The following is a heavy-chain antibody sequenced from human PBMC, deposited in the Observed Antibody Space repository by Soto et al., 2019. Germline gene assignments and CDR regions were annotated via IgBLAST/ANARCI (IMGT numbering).Heavy chain of an antibody. CDR3: ARDFSSDDIVVVVAATPEGWFDP. CDR1: GYTFTSYA. D-gene: IGHD2-15*01. CDR2: INAGNGNT. Sequence: ASVKVSCKASGYTFTSYAMHWVRQAPGQRLEWMGWINAGNGNTKYSQKFQGRVTITRDTSASTAYMELSSLRSEDTAVYYCARDFSSDDIVVVVAATPEGWFDPWGQGTLVTVSS. J-gene: IGHJ5*02. V-gene: IGHV1-3*01.